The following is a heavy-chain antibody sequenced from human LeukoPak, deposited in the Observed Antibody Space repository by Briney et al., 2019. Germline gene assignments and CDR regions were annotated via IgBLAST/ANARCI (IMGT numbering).Heavy chain of an antibody. J-gene: IGHJ4*02. CDR3: ARASHDYGDYSHFDY. Sequence: SETLSLTCTVSGGSISSSSYKWGWIRQPPGKGLEWIGSIYYSGSTSYNPSLKSRVTISVDKSKNQFSLKLSSVTAADTAVYYCARASHDYGDYSHFDYWGQGTLVTVSS. CDR2: IYYSGST. CDR1: GGSISSSSYK. D-gene: IGHD4-17*01. V-gene: IGHV4-39*07.